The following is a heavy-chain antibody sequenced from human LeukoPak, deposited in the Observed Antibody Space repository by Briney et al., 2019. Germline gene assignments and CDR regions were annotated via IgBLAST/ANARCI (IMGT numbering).Heavy chain of an antibody. CDR1: GGTFSSYA. CDR2: IIPIFGTA. D-gene: IGHD6-19*01. CDR3: ARGDSSGWYQSPVGSYRYFDL. V-gene: IGHV1-69*13. Sequence: SVKVSCTASGGTFSSYAISWVRQAPGQGLEWMGGIIPIFGTANYAQKFLGRVTITADESTSTAYMELSSLRSEDTAVYYCARGDSSGWYQSPVGSYRYFDLWGRGTLVTVSS. J-gene: IGHJ2*01.